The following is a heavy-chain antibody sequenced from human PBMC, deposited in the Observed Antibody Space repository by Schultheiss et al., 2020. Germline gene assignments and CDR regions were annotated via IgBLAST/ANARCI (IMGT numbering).Heavy chain of an antibody. CDR2: IWYDGSNK. V-gene: IGHV3-33*08. J-gene: IGHJ6*02. CDR3: ARSFRITIFGVVIMSGMDV. CDR1: GFTFSSYG. Sequence: GGSLRLSCAASGFTFSSYGMHWVRQAPGKGLEWVAVIWYDGSNKYYADSVKGRFTISRDNSKNTLYLQMNSLRAEDTAVYYCARSFRITIFGVVIMSGMDVWGQGTTVTVSS. D-gene: IGHD3-3*01.